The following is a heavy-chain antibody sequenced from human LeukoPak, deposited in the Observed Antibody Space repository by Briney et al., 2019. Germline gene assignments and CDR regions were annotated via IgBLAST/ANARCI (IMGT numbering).Heavy chain of an antibody. V-gene: IGHV3-30*18. J-gene: IGHJ4*02. D-gene: IGHD3-10*01. CDR1: GFTFSSYA. Sequence: GGSLRLSCAASGFTFSSYAMSWVRQAPGKGLEWVAVISYDGSNKYYADSVKGRFTISRDNSKNTLYLQMNSLRAEDTAVYYCAKQSPMVRGVLLSFDYWGQGTLVTVSS. CDR3: AKQSPMVRGVLLSFDY. CDR2: ISYDGSNK.